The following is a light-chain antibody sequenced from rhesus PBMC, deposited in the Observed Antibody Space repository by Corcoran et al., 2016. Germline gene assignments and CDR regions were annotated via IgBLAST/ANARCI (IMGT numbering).Light chain of an antibody. V-gene: IGKV1-22*01. Sequence: DIQMTQSPSSLSASVGDTVTITCRASQSISSWLAWYQQKPEKAPKLLIYKASTLQSGVPSRFSGSGSGTDFTLTISSLQSEDFATYYCQQYSSSPLTFGGGTKVEIK. CDR3: QQYSSSPLT. CDR1: QSISSW. CDR2: KAS. J-gene: IGKJ4*01.